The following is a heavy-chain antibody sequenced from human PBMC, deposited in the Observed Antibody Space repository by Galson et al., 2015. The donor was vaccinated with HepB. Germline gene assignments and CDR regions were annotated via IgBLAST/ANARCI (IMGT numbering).Heavy chain of an antibody. V-gene: IGHV1-24*01. CDR2: FDPEDGET. Sequence: SVKVSCKVSGYTLTELSMHWVRQAPGKGLEWMGGFDPEDGETIYAQKFQGRVTMTEDTSTDTAYMELSSLRSEDTAVYYCATDTPAGSSGWFHFDYWGQGTLVTVSS. J-gene: IGHJ4*02. CDR3: ATDTPAGSSGWFHFDY. CDR1: GYTLTELS. D-gene: IGHD6-19*01.